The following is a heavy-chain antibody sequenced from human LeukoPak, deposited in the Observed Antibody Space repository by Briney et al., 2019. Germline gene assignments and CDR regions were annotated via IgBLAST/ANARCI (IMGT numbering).Heavy chain of an antibody. CDR2: IIPIFGTA. J-gene: IGHJ5*02. CDR3: ARWDGLMSWFDP. V-gene: IGHV1-18*01. Sequence: ASVKVSCKASGYTFTSYAISWVRQAPGQGLEWMGGIIPIFGTANYAQKLQGRVTMTTDTSTSTAYMELRSLRSDDTAVYYCARWDGLMSWFDPWGQGTLVTVSS. D-gene: IGHD2-8*01. CDR1: GYTFTSYA.